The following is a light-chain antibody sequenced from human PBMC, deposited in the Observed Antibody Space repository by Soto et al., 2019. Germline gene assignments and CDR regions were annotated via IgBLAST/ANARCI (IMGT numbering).Light chain of an antibody. CDR1: QSVRSC. V-gene: IGKV3-11*01. CDR2: DAS. J-gene: IGKJ4*01. Sequence: EIVLTQSPATLSSSPGEIATLSCRASQSVRSCLAWYQQKPGQPPRLLIYDASNRATGIPARFIGSGSGTDFNLPISSLEPEDFAVYYCQQRSNWLTFGGGTKVVIK. CDR3: QQRSNWLT.